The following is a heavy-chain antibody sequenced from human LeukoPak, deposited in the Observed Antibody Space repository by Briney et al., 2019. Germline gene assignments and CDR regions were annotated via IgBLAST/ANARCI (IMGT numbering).Heavy chain of an antibody. D-gene: IGHD1-26*01. CDR3: ARGPTRSHRRYYYYMDV. Sequence: ASVKVSCKASGYTFTSYDINWVRQATGQGLEWMGWMNPNSGNTGYAQKFQGRVTMTRNTSISTAYMELSSLRSEDTAVYYCARGPTRSHRRYYYYMDVWGKGTTVTTSS. J-gene: IGHJ6*03. V-gene: IGHV1-8*01. CDR2: MNPNSGNT. CDR1: GYTFTSYD.